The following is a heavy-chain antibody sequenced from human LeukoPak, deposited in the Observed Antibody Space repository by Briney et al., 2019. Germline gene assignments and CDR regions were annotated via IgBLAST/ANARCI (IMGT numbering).Heavy chain of an antibody. Sequence: PSETLSLTCTVSGGSISSYYWNWIRQPPGKGLEWIRYIYTSGSTNYYPTLKSRVTISVDTSKNQFSLKLSSVTAADTAVYYCARHAGAPYYDYAYYYYMDVWGKGTTVTVS. CDR1: GGSISSYY. V-gene: IGHV4-4*09. J-gene: IGHJ6*03. D-gene: IGHD1-26*01. CDR3: ARHAGAPYYDYAYYYYMDV. CDR2: IYTSGST.